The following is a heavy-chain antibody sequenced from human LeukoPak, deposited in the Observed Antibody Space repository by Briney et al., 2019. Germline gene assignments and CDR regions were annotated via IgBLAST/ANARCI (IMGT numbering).Heavy chain of an antibody. J-gene: IGHJ6*02. CDR1: GYTFTGYY. CDR2: INPNSGGT. V-gene: IGHV1-2*02. Sequence: VASVKVSCKASGYTFTGYYMHWVRQAPGQGLEWMGWINPNSGGTNYAQKFQGRVTMTRDTSISTAYMELGRLRSDDTAVYYCARDRAIVGATWVTAFKEGYYYYGMDVWGQGTTVTVSS. D-gene: IGHD1-26*01. CDR3: ARDRAIVGATWVTAFKEGYYYYGMDV.